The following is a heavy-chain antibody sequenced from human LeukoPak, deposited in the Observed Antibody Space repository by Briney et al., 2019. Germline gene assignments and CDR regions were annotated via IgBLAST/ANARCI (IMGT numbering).Heavy chain of an antibody. CDR1: GGSISSYY. J-gene: IGHJ6*02. Sequence: PSETLSLTCTVSGGSISSYYWSWIRQPPGKGLEWIGYIYYSGSTNYNPSLKSRVTISVDTSKNQFSLKLSSVTAADTAVYYCARAAWGSLAMDVWGQGTTVTVSS. CDR2: IYYSGST. V-gene: IGHV4-59*08. D-gene: IGHD3-16*01. CDR3: ARAAWGSLAMDV.